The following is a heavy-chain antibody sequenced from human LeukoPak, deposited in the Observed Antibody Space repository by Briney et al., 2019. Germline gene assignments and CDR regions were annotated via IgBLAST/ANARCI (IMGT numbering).Heavy chain of an antibody. CDR2: ISGSGGST. CDR3: AKEFAQGAVVPAATGHYYFDY. Sequence: GGSLRLSCAASGFTFSSYAMSWVRQAPGKGLEWVSAISGSGGSTYYADSVKGRFTISRDNSKNTLYLQMNSLRADDTAVYYCAKEFAQGAVVPAATGHYYFDYWGQGTLVTVSS. J-gene: IGHJ4*02. CDR1: GFTFSSYA. D-gene: IGHD2-2*01. V-gene: IGHV3-23*01.